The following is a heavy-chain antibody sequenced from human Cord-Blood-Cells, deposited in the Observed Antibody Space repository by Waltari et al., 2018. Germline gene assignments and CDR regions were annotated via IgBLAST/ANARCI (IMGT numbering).Heavy chain of an antibody. CDR3: ASLAAPDAFDI. Sequence: EVQLVESGGGLVQPGGSLRLSCAASGFTFSSYWMSWVRQAPGKGLEWVANIKQDGSEKYYVDSVKGRFTISRDNAKNSLYLQMNSVRAEDTAVYYCASLAAPDAFDIWGQGTMVTVSS. CDR2: IKQDGSEK. V-gene: IGHV3-7*01. CDR1: GFTFSSYW. D-gene: IGHD6-6*01. J-gene: IGHJ3*02.